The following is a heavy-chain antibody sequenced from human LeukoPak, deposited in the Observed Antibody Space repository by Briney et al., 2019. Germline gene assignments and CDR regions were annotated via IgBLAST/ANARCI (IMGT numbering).Heavy chain of an antibody. Sequence: PGGSLRLSCAASGFIFSNYGMHWVRQAPGKGLEWVAVTSYDGSKKYHADSVKGRFTISRDNSKNTLYLQMNSLGAEDTAVYYCAKDSKYYYDSRGYSYFDYWGQGTLVTVSS. D-gene: IGHD3-22*01. CDR2: TSYDGSKK. V-gene: IGHV3-30*18. CDR1: GFIFSNYG. J-gene: IGHJ4*02. CDR3: AKDSKYYYDSRGYSYFDY.